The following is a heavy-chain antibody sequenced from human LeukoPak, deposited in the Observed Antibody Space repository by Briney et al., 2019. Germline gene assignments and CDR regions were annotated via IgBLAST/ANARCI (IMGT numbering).Heavy chain of an antibody. D-gene: IGHD3-3*01. J-gene: IGHJ6*03. CDR1: GYTFTSYD. CDR3: ARSTYYDFWSGGNYYYYMDV. Sequence: GASVKVSCKASGYTFTSYDINWVRQAPGQGLEWMGWMNPKSGNTDYAQTLQGRVTMTRNTSISTAYMELSSLRSEDTAVYYCARSTYYDFWSGGNYYYYMDVWGKGTTVTVSS. V-gene: IGHV1-8*01. CDR2: MNPKSGNT.